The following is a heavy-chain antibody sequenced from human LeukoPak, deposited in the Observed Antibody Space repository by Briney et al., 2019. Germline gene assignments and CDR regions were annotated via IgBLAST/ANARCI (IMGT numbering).Heavy chain of an antibody. CDR2: ISNDSVDK. V-gene: IGHV3-11*04. D-gene: IGHD3-10*01. CDR3: ARRDWFAGAVRAVDI. Sequence: GGSLRLSCVGFGFTFCDYYTSWIRQAPGKGLEWVSYISNDSVDKYYVDSVRGRFTISRDNAKNSLYLQMSVVIVADTAVYYYARRDWFAGAVRAVDIWGQGTMVTVSS. CDR1: GFTFCDYY. J-gene: IGHJ3*02.